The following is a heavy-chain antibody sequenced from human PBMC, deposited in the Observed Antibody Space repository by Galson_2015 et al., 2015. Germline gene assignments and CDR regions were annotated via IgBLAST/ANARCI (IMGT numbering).Heavy chain of an antibody. V-gene: IGHV1-18*01. CDR2: ISAYNGRI. CDR3: ARLDSSGYTSLDY. CDR1: GYIFTNYG. J-gene: IGHJ4*02. Sequence: SGYIFTNYGFSWVRQAPGLGLEWMGWISAYNGRINYAQKLQGRVTMTTDPSTSTAYMELTSLRSDDTAVYYCARLDSSGYTSLDYWGQGTLVTVSS. D-gene: IGHD3-22*01.